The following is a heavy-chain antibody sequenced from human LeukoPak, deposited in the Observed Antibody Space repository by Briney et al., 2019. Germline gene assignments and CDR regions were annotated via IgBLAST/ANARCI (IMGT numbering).Heavy chain of an antibody. CDR2: ISAYNGNT. D-gene: IGHD6-13*01. CDR1: GYTFTSYG. J-gene: IGHJ6*02. Sequence: ASVKVSCKASGYTFTSYGISWVRQAPGRGLEWMGWISAYNGNTNYAQKLQGRVTMTTDTSTSTAYMELRSLRSDDTAVYYCARDGIAAATYYYYGMDVWGQGTTVTVSS. V-gene: IGHV1-18*01. CDR3: ARDGIAAATYYYYGMDV.